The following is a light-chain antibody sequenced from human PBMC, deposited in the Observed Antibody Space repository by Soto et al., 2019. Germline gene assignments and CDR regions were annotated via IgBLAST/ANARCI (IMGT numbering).Light chain of an antibody. J-gene: IGKJ5*01. CDR1: QSVGSN. CDR2: GAS. V-gene: IGKV3-15*01. Sequence: EIVMTQSPATLSVSPGERATLSCRASQSVGSNLAWYQQRPGQAPRPLIFGASTRAIGIPPRFSGSGSGTEFTLTISSLQSGDFAVYFCRQYNNWPYTFGRGTRLEIK. CDR3: RQYNNWPYT.